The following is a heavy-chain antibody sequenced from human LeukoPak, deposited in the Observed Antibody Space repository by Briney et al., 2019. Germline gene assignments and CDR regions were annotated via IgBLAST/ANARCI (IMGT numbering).Heavy chain of an antibody. CDR3: ARSVEGCSSTSCYTDFDY. D-gene: IGHD2-2*02. CDR1: GGTFSSYA. Sequence: SVKVSCKASGGTFSSYAISWVRQAPGQGLEWMGGIIPIFGTANYAQKFQGRVTITADESTSTAYMELNSLRSEDTAVYYCARSVEGCSSTSCYTDFDYWGQGTLVTVSS. J-gene: IGHJ4*02. V-gene: IGHV1-69*13. CDR2: IIPIFGTA.